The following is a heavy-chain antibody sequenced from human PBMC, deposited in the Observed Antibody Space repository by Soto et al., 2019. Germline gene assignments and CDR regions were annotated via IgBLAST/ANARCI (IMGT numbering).Heavy chain of an antibody. D-gene: IGHD3-3*01. J-gene: IGHJ4*02. Sequence: GGSLRLSCAASGFTFDDYAMHWVRQGPGKGLEWVSGISWNSGNIGYADSVKGRFTISRDNAKNSLYLQMNSLRPEDTALYYCARDRDYSFWNGYYDYWGQGTLVTVSS. CDR2: ISWNSGNI. CDR1: GFTFDDYA. V-gene: IGHV3-9*01. CDR3: ARDRDYSFWNGYYDY.